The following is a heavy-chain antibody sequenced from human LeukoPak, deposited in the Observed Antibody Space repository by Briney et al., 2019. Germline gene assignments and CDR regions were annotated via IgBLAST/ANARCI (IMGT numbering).Heavy chain of an antibody. J-gene: IGHJ4*02. CDR2: ISYDGSNK. CDR3: AKGPWIQLWFPFLDY. V-gene: IGHV3-30*18. Sequence: GGSLRLSCAASGFTFSSYGMHWVRQAPGKGLEWVAVISYDGSNKYYADSVKGRFTISRDNSKNTLYLQMNSLRAEDTAVYYCAKGPWIQLWFPFLDYWGQGTLVTVSS. CDR1: GFTFSSYG. D-gene: IGHD5-18*01.